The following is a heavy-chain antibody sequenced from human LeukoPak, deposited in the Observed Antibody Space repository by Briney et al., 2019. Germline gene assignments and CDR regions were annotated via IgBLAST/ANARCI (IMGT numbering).Heavy chain of an antibody. CDR3: AAAGRGSLDY. CDR2: ISSDGSST. V-gene: IGHV3-74*01. Sequence: PGGSLRLSCAASGFTFSSYWMHWVRQAPGKGLEWVSRISSDGSSTNYADSVKGRFAISRDAAKNTLFLQINSLRAEDTAVYFCAAAGRGSLDYWGQGTLVTVSS. J-gene: IGHJ4*02. CDR1: GFTFSSYW. D-gene: IGHD3-16*01.